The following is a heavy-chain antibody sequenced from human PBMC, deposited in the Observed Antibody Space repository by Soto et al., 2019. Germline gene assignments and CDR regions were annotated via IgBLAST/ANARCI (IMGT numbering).Heavy chain of an antibody. CDR2: INPNSGGT. J-gene: IGHJ4*01. CDR3: ARGLYSSLGDY. D-gene: IGHD6-6*01. CDR1: GNTLPRHY. V-gene: IGHV1-2*02. Sequence: APVKGSLKASGNTLPRHYNHRVRQAPGQGLEWMGWINPNSGGTNYAQKFQGRVTMTRDTSISTAYMELSRLRSDDTAVYYCARGLYSSLGDYWG.